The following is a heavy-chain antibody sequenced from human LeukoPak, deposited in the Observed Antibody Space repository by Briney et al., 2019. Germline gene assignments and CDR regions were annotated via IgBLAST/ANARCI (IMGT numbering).Heavy chain of an antibody. CDR2: IYYSGST. V-gene: IGHV4-39*07. J-gene: IGHJ4*02. D-gene: IGHD6-19*01. Sequence: PSETLSLTCTVSGGSISSSSYYWGWIRQPPGKGLEWIGSIYYSGSTYYNPSLKSRVTISVDTSKNQFSLKLSSVTAADTAVYYCARGLQGLYYFDYWGQGTLVTVSS. CDR3: ARGLQGLYYFDY. CDR1: GGSISSSSYY.